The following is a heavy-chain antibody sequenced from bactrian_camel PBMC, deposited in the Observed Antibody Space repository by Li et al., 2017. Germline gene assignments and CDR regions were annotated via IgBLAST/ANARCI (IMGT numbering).Heavy chain of an antibody. CDR1: GYTYRGKC. CDR3: AADSSDCSAGSLGALEDNPNVNY. CDR2: MYTGFGGGNI. V-gene: IGHV3S1*01. Sequence: HVQLVESGGGSVQAGGSLTLSCVASGYTYRGKCMAWFRQIPGQEREGVAAMYTGFGGGNIYYDDSVKGRFTISRDNAKNTLYLQMNSLKPEDTAMYYCAADSSDCSAGSLGALEDNPNVNYWGQGTQVTVS. J-gene: IGHJ4*01. D-gene: IGHD3*01.